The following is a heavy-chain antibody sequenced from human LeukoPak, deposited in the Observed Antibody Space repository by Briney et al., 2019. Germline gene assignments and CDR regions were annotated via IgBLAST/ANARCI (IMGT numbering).Heavy chain of an antibody. J-gene: IGHJ1*01. V-gene: IGHV2-5*01. CDR2: IYWNDDK. CDR1: GFSLSSSGVG. CDR3: AHRGDYGGNSEYFQH. Sequence: NESGPTLVKPTQTLTLTCTFSGFSLSSSGVGVGWIRQPPGKALEWLALIYWNDDKRYSPSLKSRLTITKDTSRNQVVLTMTDMDPVDTATYYCAHRGDYGGNSEYFQHWGQGTLVTVSS. D-gene: IGHD4-23*01.